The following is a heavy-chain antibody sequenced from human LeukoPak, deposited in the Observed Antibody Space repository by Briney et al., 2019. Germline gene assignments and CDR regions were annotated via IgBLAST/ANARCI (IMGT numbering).Heavy chain of an antibody. J-gene: IGHJ5*02. CDR2: IWYDGSNK. D-gene: IGHD6-13*01. CDR1: GFTFSSYG. Sequence: GGSLRLSCAASGFTFSSYGMHWVRQAPGKGLEWVAVIWYDGSNKYYADSVKGRFTIPRDDAKNSLYLQMNSLRAEDTAVYYCARDEGSWSWGQGTLVTVSS. CDR3: ARDEGSWS. V-gene: IGHV3-33*01.